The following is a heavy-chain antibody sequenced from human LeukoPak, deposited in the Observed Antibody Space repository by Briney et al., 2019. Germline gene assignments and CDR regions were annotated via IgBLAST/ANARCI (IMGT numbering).Heavy chain of an antibody. CDR2: INHSGST. Sequence: PSETLSLTCAVYGGSFSGYYWSWIRQPPGKGLEWIGEINHSGSTNYNPSLKSRVTISVDTSKNQFSLKLSSVSAADTAIYYCARQGTAWGQGTLVTVSS. CDR1: GGSFSGYY. J-gene: IGHJ5*02. V-gene: IGHV4-34*01. CDR3: ARQGTA.